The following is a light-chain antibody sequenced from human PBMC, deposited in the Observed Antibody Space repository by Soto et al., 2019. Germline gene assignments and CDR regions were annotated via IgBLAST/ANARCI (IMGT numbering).Light chain of an antibody. CDR1: QSVNNNH. J-gene: IGKJ1*01. CDR2: GAS. Sequence: EIVLTQSPGTLSLSPGERATLSCRASQSVNNNHLAWYQQKPGQAPRLLIYGASSRGTGTPDRISGSGSGTDFTLTISRLEPEDFAVYYCQHYGTFGQGTKVEIK. CDR3: QHYGT. V-gene: IGKV3-20*01.